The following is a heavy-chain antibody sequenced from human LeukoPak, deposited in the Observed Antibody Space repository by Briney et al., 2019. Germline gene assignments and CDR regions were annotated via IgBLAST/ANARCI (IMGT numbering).Heavy chain of an antibody. CDR1: GYTFTNYY. CDR2: INPSGGIT. Sequence: ASVKVSCKASGYTFTNYYMHWVRQAPGQGLEWMGIINPSGGITNYAQKFQGRVTMTRNTSISTAYMELSSLRSEDTAVYYCARAGGYCGRISCPYYFDYWGQGSLVAVSS. CDR3: ARAGGYCGRISCPYYFDY. J-gene: IGHJ4*02. D-gene: IGHD2-15*01. V-gene: IGHV1-46*01.